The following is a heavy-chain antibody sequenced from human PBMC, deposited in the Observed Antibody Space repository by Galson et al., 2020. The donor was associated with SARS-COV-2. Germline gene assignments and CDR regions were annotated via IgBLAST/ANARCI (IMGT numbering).Heavy chain of an antibody. J-gene: IGHJ4*01. CDR3: ARDLDDFWSGYSADGFDY. CDR1: GFTFSSYW. CDR2: IKQDGSEK. Sequence: GGSLRLSCAASGFTFSSYWMSWVRQAPGKGLEWVANIKQDGSEKYYVDSVKGRFTISRDNAKNSLYLQMNSLRAEDTAVYYCARDLDDFWSGYSADGFDYWGQGTLVTVSS. V-gene: IGHV3-7*03. D-gene: IGHD3-3*01.